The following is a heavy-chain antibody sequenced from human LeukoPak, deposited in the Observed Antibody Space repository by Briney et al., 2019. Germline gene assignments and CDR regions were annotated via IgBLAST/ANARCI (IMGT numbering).Heavy chain of an antibody. J-gene: IGHJ4*02. CDR1: GFTFNTFG. CDR3: AKDLIAYSYGHAGRSNFDY. D-gene: IGHD5-18*01. CDR2: ISGSGGST. V-gene: IGHV3-23*01. Sequence: GGSLRLSCAATGFTFNTFGMSWVRQAPGKGLEWVSAISGSGGSTYYADSVKGHFTISRDNSKNTLYLQMNSLRAEDTAIYYCAKDLIAYSYGHAGRSNFDYWGQGTLVTVSS.